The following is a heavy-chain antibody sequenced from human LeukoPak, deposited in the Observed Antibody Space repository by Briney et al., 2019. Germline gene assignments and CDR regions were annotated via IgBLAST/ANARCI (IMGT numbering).Heavy chain of an antibody. J-gene: IGHJ4*02. Sequence: PSETLSLTCAISDGSISSSYWWSWVRQPPGKGLEWIGEIYHGGSTNYSPSLKSRVTISLDKSKNQFSLKLTSVTAADTAVYYCAREGGSWSCFDSWGQGTLVTVSS. D-gene: IGHD6-13*01. V-gene: IGHV4-4*02. CDR1: DGSISSSYW. CDR2: IYHGGST. CDR3: AREGGSWSCFDS.